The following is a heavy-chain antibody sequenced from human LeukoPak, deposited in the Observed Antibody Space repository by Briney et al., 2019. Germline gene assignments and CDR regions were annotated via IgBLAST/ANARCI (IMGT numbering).Heavy chain of an antibody. CDR2: IYYSGST. V-gene: IGHV4-30-4*01. CDR3: AREVSRWPYYFDY. D-gene: IGHD4-23*01. J-gene: IGHJ4*02. CDR1: VGSISSGYDY. Sequence: SQTLSLTCTVTVGSISSGYDYWSWIRQPPGKGLDWIGYIYYSGSTYYNPSLKSRVTISVDTSKNQFSLKVSSVTAADTAVYYCAREVSRWPYYFDYWGQGTLVTVSS.